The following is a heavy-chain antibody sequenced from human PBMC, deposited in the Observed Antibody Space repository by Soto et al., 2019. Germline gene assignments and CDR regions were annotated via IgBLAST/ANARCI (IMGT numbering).Heavy chain of an antibody. CDR1: GIPFSSYA. V-gene: IGHV3-23*01. D-gene: IGHD3-16*01. Sequence: GGSLRLSCVASGIPFSSYAMSWVRQTPGKGLEWVSGISVSGGRTYYADSVKGRFTISRDNSKNTLSLQMHILRVEDTAVYFGARGGYYSQFDIWGQGTVVTVSS. CDR2: ISVSGGRT. J-gene: IGHJ3*02. CDR3: ARGGYYSQFDI.